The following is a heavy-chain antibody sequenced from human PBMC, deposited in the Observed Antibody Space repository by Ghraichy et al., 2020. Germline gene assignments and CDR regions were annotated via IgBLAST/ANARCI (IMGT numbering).Heavy chain of an antibody. V-gene: IGHV3-23*01. CDR3: AKVVTNHLGVVGYYFDY. D-gene: IGHD1-14*01. Sequence: GGSLRLSCAASGFTFSSFAMSWARQDPGKGLEWVSAISVNGDTTYYADSVKGRFTISRDISKNTLYLQMYSLRSEDTAVYYCAKVVTNHLGVVGYYFDYWGQGTLVTVSS. J-gene: IGHJ4*02. CDR2: ISVNGDTT. CDR1: GFTFSSFA.